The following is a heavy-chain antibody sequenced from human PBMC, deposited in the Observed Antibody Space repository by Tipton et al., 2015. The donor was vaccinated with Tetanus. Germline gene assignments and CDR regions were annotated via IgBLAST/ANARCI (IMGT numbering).Heavy chain of an antibody. J-gene: IGHJ4*02. CDR3: ARGQQLVQGETYFFDF. Sequence: QLVQSGAEVKKPGASVKVSCKASAYTFINYAMHWVRQAPGQSLEWMGWISVGNGDTKYSQKIQGRVTITRDTSASTAYMELRSLTSEDTAVYYCARGQQLVQGETYFFDFWGQGTLVTVSS. V-gene: IGHV1-3*01. D-gene: IGHD6-13*01. CDR1: AYTFINYA. CDR2: ISVGNGDT.